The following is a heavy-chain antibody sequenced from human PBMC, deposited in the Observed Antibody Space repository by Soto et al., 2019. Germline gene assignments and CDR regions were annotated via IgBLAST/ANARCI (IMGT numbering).Heavy chain of an antibody. V-gene: IGHV3-23*01. Sequence: PGGSLRLSCAASGFTFSSYAMSCVRQAPGKGLEWVSAISGSGGSTYYADSVKGRFTISRDNSKNTLYLQMNSLRAEDTAVYYCAKGGRGTIAVAGTYGMDVWGQGTTVTVSS. CDR2: ISGSGGST. CDR3: AKGGRGTIAVAGTYGMDV. CDR1: GFTFSSYA. J-gene: IGHJ6*02. D-gene: IGHD6-19*01.